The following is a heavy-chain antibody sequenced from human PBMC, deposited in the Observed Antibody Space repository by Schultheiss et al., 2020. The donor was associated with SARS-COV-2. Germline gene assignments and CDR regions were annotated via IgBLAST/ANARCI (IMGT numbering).Heavy chain of an antibody. Sequence: GGSLRLSCAASGFTFSSYWMHWVRQAPGKGLVWVSRINSDGSSTSYADSVKGRFTISRDNSKNTLYLQMNSLRAEDTAVYYCARASKILQYFDYWGQGTLVTVSS. J-gene: IGHJ4*02. CDR1: GFTFSSYW. CDR3: ARASKILQYFDY. V-gene: IGHV3-74*01. D-gene: IGHD4-11*01. CDR2: INSDGSST.